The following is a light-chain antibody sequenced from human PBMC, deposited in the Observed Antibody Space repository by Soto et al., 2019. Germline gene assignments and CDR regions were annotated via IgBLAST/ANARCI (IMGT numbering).Light chain of an antibody. CDR1: QSVSNN. Sequence: EIVMTQSPATLSVYPGERATLSCRASQSVSNNLAWYQQKPGQAPRLLIYGASTRATGIPARFSGSGSGTEFTLTISSLHSEDFAVYYCQQYNNWPPLTFGGGTKVEIK. CDR2: GAS. CDR3: QQYNNWPPLT. J-gene: IGKJ4*01. V-gene: IGKV3D-15*01.